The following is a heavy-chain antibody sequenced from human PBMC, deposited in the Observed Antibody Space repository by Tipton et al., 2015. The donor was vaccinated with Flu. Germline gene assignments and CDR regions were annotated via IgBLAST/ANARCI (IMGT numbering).Heavy chain of an antibody. CDR1: GFTFSDYY. CDR3: TRDHPPSITVLGEITDYFGMAV. D-gene: IGHD3-3*01. V-gene: IGHV3-11*01. J-gene: IGHJ6*02. Sequence: SLRLSCAASGFTFSDYYMSWVRQAPGKGLEWVSHISSSGSIINYADSVKGRFTISRDNAKNSPYLQMNSLRAEDTAVYYCTRDHPPSITVLGEITDYFGMAVWGQGTTVTVSS. CDR2: ISSSGSII.